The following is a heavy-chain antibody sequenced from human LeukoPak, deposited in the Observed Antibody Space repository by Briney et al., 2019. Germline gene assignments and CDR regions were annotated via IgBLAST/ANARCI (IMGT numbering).Heavy chain of an antibody. D-gene: IGHD3-3*01. CDR2: IIPILGIA. CDR3: ARDTKYDFWSGYPRGDYFDY. CDR1: GGTFSSYT. V-gene: IGHV1-69*04. Sequence: SVKVSCKASGGTFSSYTISWVRQAPGQGLEWVGRIIPILGIANYAQKFQGRVTITADKSTSTAYMELSSLRSEDTAVYYCARDTKYDFWSGYPRGDYFDYWGQGTLVTVSS. J-gene: IGHJ4*02.